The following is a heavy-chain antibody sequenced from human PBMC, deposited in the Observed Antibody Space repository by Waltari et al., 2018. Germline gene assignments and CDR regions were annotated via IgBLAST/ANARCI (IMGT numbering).Heavy chain of an antibody. CDR3: ANAGRGDGYS. D-gene: IGHD5-12*01. CDR1: GFTFRSYS. CDR2: ISSSSYI. V-gene: IGHV3-21*01. Sequence: EVQLVESGGGVVKHGGSLGLSCAAAGFTFRSYSMTWVRQAPWKGLEWVSSISSSSYIYYADSVKGRFTISRDNAKNSLYLQMNSLRAEDTAVYYCANAGRGDGYSWGQGTLVTVSS. J-gene: IGHJ4*02.